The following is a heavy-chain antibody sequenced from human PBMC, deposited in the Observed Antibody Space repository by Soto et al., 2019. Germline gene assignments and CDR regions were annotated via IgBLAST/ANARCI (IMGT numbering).Heavy chain of an antibody. Sequence: PGGSLRLSCAASGFTFSSYAMSWVRQAPGKGLEWVSAISGSGGSTYYADSVKGRFTISRDNSKNTLYLQMNSLRAEDTAVYYCAKSPRTYSSGWSYFDYWGQGTLVTVSS. V-gene: IGHV3-23*01. CDR1: GFTFSSYA. D-gene: IGHD6-19*01. CDR2: ISGSGGST. CDR3: AKSPRTYSSGWSYFDY. J-gene: IGHJ4*02.